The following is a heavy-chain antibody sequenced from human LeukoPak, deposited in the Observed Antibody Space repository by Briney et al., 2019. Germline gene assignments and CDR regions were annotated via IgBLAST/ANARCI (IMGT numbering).Heavy chain of an antibody. CDR3: AEPCTSCYSDYYYMDV. V-gene: IGHV3-23*01. CDR1: GFTFSSYA. Sequence: QPGGSLRLSCAASGFTFSSYAMSWVRQAPGKGLEWVSAISGSGGSTYYADSVKGRFTISRDNSKNTLYLQMNSLRAEDTAVYHCAEPCTSCYSDYYYMDVWGKGTTVTVSS. D-gene: IGHD2-2*01. CDR2: ISGSGGST. J-gene: IGHJ6*03.